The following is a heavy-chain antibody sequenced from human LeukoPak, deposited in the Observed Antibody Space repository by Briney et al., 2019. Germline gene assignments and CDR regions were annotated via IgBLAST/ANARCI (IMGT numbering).Heavy chain of an antibody. J-gene: IGHJ4*02. D-gene: IGHD4-17*01. CDR3: ARGPATPTVTTRSGFDY. V-gene: IGHV1-46*01. CDR2: INPSGGST. CDR1: GYTFTSYY. Sequence: ASVKVSCKASGYTFTSYYMHWVRQAPGQGLEWMGIINPSGGSTSYARKFQGRVTMTRDTSTSTVYMELSSLRSEDTAVYYCARGPATPTVTTRSGFDYWGQGTLVTVSS.